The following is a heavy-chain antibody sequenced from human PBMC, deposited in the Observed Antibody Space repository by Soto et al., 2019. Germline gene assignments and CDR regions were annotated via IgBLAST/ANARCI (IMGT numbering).Heavy chain of an antibody. J-gene: IGHJ4*02. CDR1: GYSFTSYW. D-gene: IGHD3-22*01. Sequence: PGESLKISCKGSGYSFTSYWIGWVRQMPGKGLEWMGIIYPGDSDTRYSPSFQGQVTISADKSISTAYLQWSSLKASNTAMYYCARMAEHYYDSSGYPDWGQGTLVTVS. V-gene: IGHV5-51*01. CDR3: ARMAEHYYDSSGYPD. CDR2: IYPGDSDT.